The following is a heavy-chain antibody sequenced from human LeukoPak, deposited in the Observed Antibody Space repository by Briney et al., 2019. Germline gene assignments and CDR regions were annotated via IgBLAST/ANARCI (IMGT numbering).Heavy chain of an antibody. Sequence: PGGSLRLSCAASGFILSDYYMNWVRQAPGRGLEWLSYISNNGRTIYYADPVKGRFTISRDNGENSLYLQMNSLRADDTAVYYCARDPYRINYYDSRGGMDVWGQGTTVTVSS. V-gene: IGHV3-11*01. CDR2: ISNNGRTI. CDR1: GFILSDYY. CDR3: ARDPYRINYYDSRGGMDV. J-gene: IGHJ6*02. D-gene: IGHD3-16*01.